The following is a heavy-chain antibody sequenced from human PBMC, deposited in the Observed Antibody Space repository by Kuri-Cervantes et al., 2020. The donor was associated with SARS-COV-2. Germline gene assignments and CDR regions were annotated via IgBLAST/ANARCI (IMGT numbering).Heavy chain of an antibody. V-gene: IGHV3-21*01. CDR3: ARDLGLVHPSDI. J-gene: IGHJ3*02. D-gene: IGHD3/OR15-3a*01. CDR1: GFTFSSYS. Sequence: GESLKISCAASGFTFSSYSMNWVRQAPGKGLEWVSGISWNSGNIGYADSVKGRFTISRDNAKNSLYLQMNSLRAEDTAVYYCARDLGLVHPSDIWGQGTMVTVSS. CDR2: ISWNSGNI.